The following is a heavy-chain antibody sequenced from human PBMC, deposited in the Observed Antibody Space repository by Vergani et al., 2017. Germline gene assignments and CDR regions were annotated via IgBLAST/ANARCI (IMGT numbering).Heavy chain of an antibody. CDR1: GGTFSSYA. Sequence: QVQLVQSGAEVKKPGSSVTVSCKASGGTFSSYAISWVRQAPGQGLEWMGGIIPIFGTANYAQKFQGRVTITADESTSTAYMELSSLRSEDTAVYYCARHDGSYCGGDCLHAFDIWGQGTMVTVSS. J-gene: IGHJ3*02. CDR3: ARHDGSYCGGDCLHAFDI. CDR2: IIPIFGTA. D-gene: IGHD2-21*02. V-gene: IGHV1-69*01.